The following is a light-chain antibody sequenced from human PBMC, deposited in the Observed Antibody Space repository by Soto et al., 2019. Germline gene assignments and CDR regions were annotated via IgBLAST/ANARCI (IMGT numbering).Light chain of an antibody. CDR3: QQRNSWPRT. Sequence: IVLTQSSPTLSSSPIVRASLCSRASQSLSNYLAWYQQKPGQAPKLLIYDASNRDIGIPARFSGSGSGTEFTLTISSLEPEDFAVYYCQQRNSWPRTFGPGTKVDIK. V-gene: IGKV3-11*01. CDR2: DAS. CDR1: QSLSNY. J-gene: IGKJ3*01.